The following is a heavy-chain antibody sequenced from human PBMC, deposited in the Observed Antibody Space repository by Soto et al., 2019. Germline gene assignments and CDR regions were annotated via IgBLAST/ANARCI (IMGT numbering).Heavy chain of an antibody. V-gene: IGHV4-39*01. Sequence: QLQLQESDPGLVKPSETLSLTCTVSGGSISSSSYYWGWIRQPPGKGLEWIGSIYYSGGTYYNPSLKSRVTISVDTSNNQFSLKLSSVTAADTAVYYCARPSGSYLFYFDYWGQGTLVTVSS. CDR2: IYYSGGT. CDR1: GGSISSSSYY. D-gene: IGHD1-26*01. J-gene: IGHJ4*02. CDR3: ARPSGSYLFYFDY.